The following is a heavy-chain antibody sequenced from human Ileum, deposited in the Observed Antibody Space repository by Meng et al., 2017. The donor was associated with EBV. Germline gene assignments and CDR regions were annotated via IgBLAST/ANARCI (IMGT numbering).Heavy chain of an antibody. J-gene: IGHJ4*02. CDR3: ARDRQCGY. Sequence: QPCQTGTEVKNPVAVLTGSIKASGYTLTNYGVTWVRQAPGQGLEWMQWISAYNGNTNSAQKLQGRVTMTTDTSTSTAYMELRSLRSDDTAVYYCARDRQCGYWGQGTLVTVSS. V-gene: IGHV1-18*01. CDR1: GYTLTNYG. CDR2: ISAYNGNT. D-gene: IGHD6-19*01.